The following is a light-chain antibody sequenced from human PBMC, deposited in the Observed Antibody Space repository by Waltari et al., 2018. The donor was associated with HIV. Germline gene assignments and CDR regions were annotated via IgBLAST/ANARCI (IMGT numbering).Light chain of an antibody. J-gene: IGLJ3*02. Sequence: QSALTQPASVSGSPGQSITISCTGTSSDVGGYNYVSWYQQQPGKAPKLMIYDVSNRPSGVSNRFSGSKSGNTASLTISGLQAEDEADYYCSSYTSSSTWVFGGGTNLTVL. CDR2: DVS. CDR3: SSYTSSSTWV. V-gene: IGLV2-14*01. CDR1: SSDVGGYNY.